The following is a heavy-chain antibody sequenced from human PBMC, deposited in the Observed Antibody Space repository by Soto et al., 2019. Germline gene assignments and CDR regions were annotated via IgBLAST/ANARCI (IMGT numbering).Heavy chain of an antibody. D-gene: IGHD5-18*01. CDR2: INTFNGNT. CDR3: AREDTAVALDY. Sequence: ASVKVSCTSSGYTFITYGITWLRQAPGQGLEGMGGINTFNGNTNYAQKLQGRVTMTTDTFTSTAYMELRSLRSDDTAVYYCAREDTAVALDYWGQGTMVAV. V-gene: IGHV1-18*04. J-gene: IGHJ4*02. CDR1: GYTFITYG.